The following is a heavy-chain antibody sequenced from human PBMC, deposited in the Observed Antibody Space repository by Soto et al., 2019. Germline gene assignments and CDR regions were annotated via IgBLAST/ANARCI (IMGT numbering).Heavy chain of an antibody. CDR1: GGTFSSYA. J-gene: IGHJ4*02. Sequence: QVQLVQSGAEVKKPGSSVKVSCKASGGTFSSYAISWVRQAPGQGLEWMGGIIPIFGTANYAQKFQGRVTITADEATSTAYMELSSLKSEDTAVYYCASQRDMFRYFDYWGQGTLVTVSS. CDR2: IIPIFGTA. V-gene: IGHV1-69*01. D-gene: IGHD3-10*02. CDR3: ASQRDMFRYFDY.